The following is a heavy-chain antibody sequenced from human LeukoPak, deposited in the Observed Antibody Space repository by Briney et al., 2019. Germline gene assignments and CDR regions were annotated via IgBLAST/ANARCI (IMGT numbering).Heavy chain of an antibody. CDR2: ISSSSSYI. CDR1: GFTFSSYS. J-gene: IGHJ4*02. D-gene: IGHD5-18*01. CDR3: ARVLSGYSYGYGGFDY. Sequence: KPGGSLRLSCAASGFTFSSYSMNWVRQAPGKGLEWVSSISSSSSYIYYADSVKGRFTISRGNAKNSLYLQMNSLRAEDTAVYYCARVLSGYSYGYGGFDYWGQGTLVTGSS. V-gene: IGHV3-21*01.